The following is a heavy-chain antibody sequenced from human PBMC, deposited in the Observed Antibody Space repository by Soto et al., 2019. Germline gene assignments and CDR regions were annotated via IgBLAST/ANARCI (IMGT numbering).Heavy chain of an antibody. V-gene: IGHV4-34*01. CDR3: ARARRRATQLHDMDV. Sequence: SETLSLTCAVYGGSFSGYYWSWIRQPPGKGLEWIGEINHSGSTNYNPSLKSRVTISVDTSKNQFSLKLSSVTAADTAVYYCARARRRATQLHDMDVWGKGTTVT. D-gene: IGHD2-15*01. CDR2: INHSGST. CDR1: GGSFSGYY. J-gene: IGHJ6*03.